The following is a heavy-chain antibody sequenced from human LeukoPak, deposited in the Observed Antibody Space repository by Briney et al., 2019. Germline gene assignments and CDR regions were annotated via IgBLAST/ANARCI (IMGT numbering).Heavy chain of an antibody. V-gene: IGHV4-59*12. Sequence: SETLSLTCTVSGGSISSYYWSWIRQPPGKGLEWIGYIYYSGSTYYNPSLKSRVTISVDTSKNQFSLKLSSVTAADTAVYYCARGKDGDFDYWGQGTLVTVSS. D-gene: IGHD4-17*01. CDR1: GGSISSYY. CDR3: ARGKDGDFDY. J-gene: IGHJ4*02. CDR2: IYYSGST.